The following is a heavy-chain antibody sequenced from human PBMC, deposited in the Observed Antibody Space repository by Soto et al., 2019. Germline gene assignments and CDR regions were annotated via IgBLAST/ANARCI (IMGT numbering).Heavy chain of an antibody. CDR2: ISYSGTT. Sequence: QVQLQESGPGLVKPSQTLSLTCTVSGGSISSGGYYWSWIRQPPGKGLEWIGYISYSGTTYYNPSLKSRVSISLDTSKNQFSLQLSSVTAADTAVHYCAGAPYSSGWSDLWGQGTLVTVSS. V-gene: IGHV4-31*03. D-gene: IGHD6-19*01. CDR1: GGSISSGGYY. CDR3: AGAPYSSGWSDL. J-gene: IGHJ5*02.